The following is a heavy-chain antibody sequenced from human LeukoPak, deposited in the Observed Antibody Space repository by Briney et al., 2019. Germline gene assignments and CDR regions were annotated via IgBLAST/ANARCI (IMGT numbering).Heavy chain of an antibody. V-gene: IGHV4-59*08. J-gene: IGHJ3*02. Sequence: SETLSLTCTVSGGSISSYYWSWIRQPPRKGLEWIGYIYYSGSTNYNPSLKSRVTISVDTSKNQFSLKLSSVTAADTAVYYCASGGPKDAFDIWGQGTMVTVSS. CDR1: GGSISSYY. CDR3: ASGGPKDAFDI. D-gene: IGHD2-15*01. CDR2: IYYSGST.